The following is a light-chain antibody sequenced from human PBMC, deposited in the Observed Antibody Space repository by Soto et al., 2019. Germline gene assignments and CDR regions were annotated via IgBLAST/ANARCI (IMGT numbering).Light chain of an antibody. J-gene: IGKJ5*01. CDR1: QSVSSRD. CDR3: QQHGQGTIT. V-gene: IGKV3-20*01. Sequence: IVLTQSPGTLYLSPGERATLWXRASQSVSSRDLAWYQHTPXQAPRXXXDAXSSMARGSPDRLSGSGSATEFTRPISSRQPADSANYYFQQHGQGTITFGQGTRLEIK. CDR2: AXS.